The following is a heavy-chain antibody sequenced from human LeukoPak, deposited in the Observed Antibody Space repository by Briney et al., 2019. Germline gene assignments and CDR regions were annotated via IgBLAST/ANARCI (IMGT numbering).Heavy chain of an antibody. V-gene: IGHV1-2*02. CDR1: GYTFTGYY. D-gene: IGHD3-10*01. CDR2: INPNSGGT. CDR3: ASFFYYGSGVPEYVDY. J-gene: IGHJ4*02. Sequence: VASVKVSCKASGYTFTGYYMHWVRQAPGQGLEWMGWINPNSGGTNYAQKFQGRVTMTRDTSISTAYMGLSRLRSDDTAVYYCASFFYYGSGVPEYVDYWGQGTLVTVSS.